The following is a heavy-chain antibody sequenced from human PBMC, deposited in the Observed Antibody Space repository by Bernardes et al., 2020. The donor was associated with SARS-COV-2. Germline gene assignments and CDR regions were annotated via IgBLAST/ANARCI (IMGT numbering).Heavy chain of an antibody. CDR3: ARDKDFYDSSAFDV. V-gene: IGHV3-30-3*01. CDR1: GFTFSNYP. Sequence: SLRLSCAASGFTFSNYPMHWVRQAPDKGMEWVAMISSDGTNKYYADFVKGRITISRDNSKSTLYLQMNSLRAEDTAVYYCARDKDFYDSSAFDVWGQGTMVTVSS. CDR2: ISSDGTNK. J-gene: IGHJ3*01. D-gene: IGHD3-22*01.